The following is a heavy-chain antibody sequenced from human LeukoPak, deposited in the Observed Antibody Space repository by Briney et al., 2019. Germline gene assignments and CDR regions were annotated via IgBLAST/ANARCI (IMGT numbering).Heavy chain of an antibody. V-gene: IGHV3-7*01. CDR1: EFTFSTYW. D-gene: IGHD2-15*01. CDR2: IKQDGSEK. CDR3: ARHRSGGSQDDAFDI. J-gene: IGHJ3*02. Sequence: GGSLRLSCAASEFTFSTYWMSWVRQAPGKGLEWVADIKQDGSEKYYVHSVKGRFTISRQNAKNSLFLQMNSLRAEDTAVYYCARHRSGGSQDDAFDIWGQGTMVTVSS.